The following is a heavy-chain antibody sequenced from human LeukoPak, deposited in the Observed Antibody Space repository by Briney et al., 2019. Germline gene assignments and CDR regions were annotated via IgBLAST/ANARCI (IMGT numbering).Heavy chain of an antibody. V-gene: IGHV3-23*01. CDR1: GFTFSSYA. D-gene: IGHD6-13*01. J-gene: IGHJ4*02. CDR3: SKGGSSWSRWDY. Sequence: PGGSLRLSCAASGFTFSSYAMSWVRQAPGKGLEWVSAISGSGGSTYYADSVKGRFTISRDNSNNALYLQMNSPRAEDTAVYFCSKGGSSWSRWDYWGQGTLVTVSS. CDR2: ISGSGGST.